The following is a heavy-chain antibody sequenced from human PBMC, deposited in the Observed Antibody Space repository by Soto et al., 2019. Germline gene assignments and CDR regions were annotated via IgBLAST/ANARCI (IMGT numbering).Heavy chain of an antibody. D-gene: IGHD6-19*01. CDR1: GFTFSSYG. J-gene: IGHJ4*02. Sequence: GGSLRLSCAASGFTFSSYGMHWVRQAPGKGLEWVAVISYDGSNKYYADSVKGRFTISRDNSKNTLYLQMNSLRAEDTAVYYCAITPPSSGWYGRVYWGQGTLVTVSS. CDR3: AITPPSSGWYGRVY. CDR2: ISYDGSNK. V-gene: IGHV3-30*03.